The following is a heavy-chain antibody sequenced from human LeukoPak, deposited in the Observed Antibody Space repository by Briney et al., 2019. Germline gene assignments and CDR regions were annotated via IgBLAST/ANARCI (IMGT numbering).Heavy chain of an antibody. Sequence: ASVKVSCKASGYTFSNYGISWVRQAPGQGLEWMGWINPNNGGTNYAQKFQGRVTMTRDTSITTAYMELTSLTSDDTAVYYCARDKGRSEASDYWGQGSLVTVSS. J-gene: IGHJ4*02. V-gene: IGHV1-2*02. D-gene: IGHD5-12*01. CDR1: GYTFSNYG. CDR2: INPNNGGT. CDR3: ARDKGRSEASDY.